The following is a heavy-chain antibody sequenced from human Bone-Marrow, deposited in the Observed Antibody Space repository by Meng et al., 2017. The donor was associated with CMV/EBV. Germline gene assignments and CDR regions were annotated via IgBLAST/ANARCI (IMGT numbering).Heavy chain of an antibody. CDR3: ARVPGGDWNFPQPD. J-gene: IGHJ4*02. CDR1: GGTFSSYT. Sequence: SVKVSCQASGGTFSSYTISWVRQAPGQGLEWMGRIIPILGIANYAQKFQGRVTITADKSTSTAHMELSSLRSEDTAVYYCARVPGGDWNFPQPDWGQGTLVTFPS. V-gene: IGHV1-69*02. CDR2: IIPILGIA. D-gene: IGHD1-7*01.